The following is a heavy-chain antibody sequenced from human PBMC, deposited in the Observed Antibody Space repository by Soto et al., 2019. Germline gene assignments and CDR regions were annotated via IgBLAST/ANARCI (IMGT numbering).Heavy chain of an antibody. CDR3: ARDFPFNIAAAGTGLNWFDP. D-gene: IGHD6-13*01. J-gene: IGHJ5*02. CDR1: GYTFTSYG. CDR2: ISAYNGNT. Sequence: XSVKVSCKAAGYTFTSYGISWVRQAPVQGLEWMGWISAYNGNTNYAQKLQGRVTMTTDTSTSTAYMELRSLRSDDTAVYYCARDFPFNIAAAGTGLNWFDPWGQGTLVTVSS. V-gene: IGHV1-18*04.